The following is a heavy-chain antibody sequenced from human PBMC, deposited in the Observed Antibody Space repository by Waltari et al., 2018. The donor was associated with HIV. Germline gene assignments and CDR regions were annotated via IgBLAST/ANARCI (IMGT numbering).Heavy chain of an antibody. CDR1: GGSVRSGNYY. V-gene: IGHV4-61*01. J-gene: IGHJ4*02. CDR2: IHHSGSA. D-gene: IGHD4-4*01. CDR3: ATVASIDWNSNYYTGGHFDY. Sequence: QVQLQESGPGLVKPSETLSLICTVSGGSVRSGNYYWSWIRQPTGKGLEWIAYIHHSGSANYNPSLKSRVTISADTSKNQFSLKVSSVTAADTAVYYCATVASIDWNSNYYTGGHFDYWGQGTLVTVSS.